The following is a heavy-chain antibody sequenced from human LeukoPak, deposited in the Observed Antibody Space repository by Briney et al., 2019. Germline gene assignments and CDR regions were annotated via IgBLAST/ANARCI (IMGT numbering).Heavy chain of an antibody. V-gene: IGHV4-4*09. J-gene: IGHJ5*02. Sequence: SETLSLTCTVSGGSISSYYWSWIRQPPGKGLEWIGYIYTSGSTNYNPSLKSRVTISVDTSKNQFSLKLSSVTAADTAGYYCARLTYSSSWTPWFDPWGQGTLVTVSS. D-gene: IGHD6-13*01. CDR1: GGSISSYY. CDR2: IYTSGST. CDR3: ARLTYSSSWTPWFDP.